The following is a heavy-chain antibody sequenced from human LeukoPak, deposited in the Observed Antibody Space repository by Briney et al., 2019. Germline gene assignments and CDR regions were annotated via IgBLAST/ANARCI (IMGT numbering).Heavy chain of an antibody. D-gene: IGHD5-18*01. V-gene: IGHV1-46*01. Sequence: GASVKVSCKASGYTFTNYYMHWVRQAPGQGLEWMGIINPSGGSTSYAQKFQGRVTMTRDMSTSTVYMELSSLRSEDTAVYYCARDRDGGYSYGPLDYWGQGTLVTVSS. J-gene: IGHJ4*02. CDR3: ARDRDGGYSYGPLDY. CDR1: GYTFTNYY. CDR2: INPSGGST.